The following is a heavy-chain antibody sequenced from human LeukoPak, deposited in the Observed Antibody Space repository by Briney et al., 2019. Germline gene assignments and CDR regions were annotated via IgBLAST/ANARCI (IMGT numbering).Heavy chain of an antibody. D-gene: IGHD2-2*01. V-gene: IGHV4-34*01. Sequence: PSETLSLTCDVYGESFSGYYWSWICQPPGKGLEWIGEVNHSGGTNYNPSLKRRVTISLDTSKNQFSLKLSSVTAADTAMYFCARGRTGYQLLPTKKNYSYYYVDVWGKGTSVTVSS. CDR2: VNHSGGT. J-gene: IGHJ6*03. CDR3: ARGRTGYQLLPTKKNYSYYYVDV. CDR1: GESFSGYY.